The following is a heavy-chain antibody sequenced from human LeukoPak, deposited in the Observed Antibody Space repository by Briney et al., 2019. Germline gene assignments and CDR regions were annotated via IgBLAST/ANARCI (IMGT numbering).Heavy chain of an antibody. J-gene: IGHJ4*02. V-gene: IGHV3-30*04. CDR1: GFTFSSYA. CDR2: ISFDGSNK. CDR3: ARDGGGNSWYYFDY. D-gene: IGHD4-23*01. Sequence: GGSLRLSCAASGFTFSSYAMHCVRQAPGKGLEWVAVISFDGSNKYYADSVKGRFTISRDNSKNTLYLQMNSLRAEDTAVYHCARDGGGNSWYYFDYWGQGTLVTVSS.